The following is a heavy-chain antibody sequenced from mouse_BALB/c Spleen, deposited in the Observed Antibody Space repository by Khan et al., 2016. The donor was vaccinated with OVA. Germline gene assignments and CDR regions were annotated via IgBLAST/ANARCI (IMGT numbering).Heavy chain of an antibody. CDR3: ASPGKTFAY. Sequence: EVELVESGGGLVQPGGSRKLSCAASGFTFSSFGMHWVRQAPEKGLEWVAYITSGRSTISYADTVKGRFTVSRDNPKNTLFLQMTSLRSEDTAMYYCASPGKTFAYWGQGTLVTVSA. CDR1: GFTFSSFG. CDR2: ITSGRSTI. J-gene: IGHJ3*01. D-gene: IGHD2-1*01. V-gene: IGHV5-17*02.